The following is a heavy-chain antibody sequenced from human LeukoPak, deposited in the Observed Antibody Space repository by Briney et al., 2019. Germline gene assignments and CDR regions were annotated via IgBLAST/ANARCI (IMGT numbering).Heavy chain of an antibody. Sequence: SVKVSCKASGGTFSSYAISWVRQAPGQGLEWMGGIIPIFGTANYAQKFQGRVTITADESTSTAYMELSSLRSEDTAVYYCARDAREAMDLNYFDYWGQGSLVTVSS. CDR1: GGTFSSYA. D-gene: IGHD5-18*01. J-gene: IGHJ4*02. CDR3: ARDAREAMDLNYFDY. CDR2: IIPIFGTA. V-gene: IGHV1-69*13.